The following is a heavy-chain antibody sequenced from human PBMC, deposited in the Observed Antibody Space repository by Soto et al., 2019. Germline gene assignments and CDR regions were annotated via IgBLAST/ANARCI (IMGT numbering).Heavy chain of an antibody. J-gene: IGHJ4*02. CDR3: AGERGGDGKSFYFDY. D-gene: IGHD2-21*01. CDR2: IIPIFVTA. V-gene: IGHV1-69*01. Sequence: QVQLVQSGAEVKKPGSSVKVSCKASGGTFSSYAISWVRQAPGQRLEWMGGIIPIFVTANYAQKFQGRVTITADESTRAAYMELSSLRSGDTAVYYSAGERGGDGKSFYFDYWGQGTLVTVCS. CDR1: GGTFSSYA.